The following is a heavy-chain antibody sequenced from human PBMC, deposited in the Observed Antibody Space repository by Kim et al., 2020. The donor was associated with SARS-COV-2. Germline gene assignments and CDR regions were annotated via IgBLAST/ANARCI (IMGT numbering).Heavy chain of an antibody. CDR3: TLVPGPTSAFWDAFD. CDR1: GFTFSGYA. J-gene: IGHJ3*02. D-gene: IGHD3-10*02. V-gene: IGHV3-73*01. Sequence: GGSLRLSCAASGFTFSGYAMHWVRQASGKGLEWVGRIRSRANSYVKADAVSGKGRFTISRDDSTTTAYLHMKSLKNKDTSVCDCTLVPGPTSAFWDAFD. CDR2: IRSRANSYVK.